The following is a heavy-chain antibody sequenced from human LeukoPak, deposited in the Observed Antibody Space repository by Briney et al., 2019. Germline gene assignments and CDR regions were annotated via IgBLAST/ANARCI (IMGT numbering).Heavy chain of an antibody. CDR3: ASGSPYGDYVGTAFDI. CDR2: ISSSSSTI. CDR1: GFTFSSYS. Sequence: GGSLRLSCAASGFTFSSYSMNWVRQAPGKGLEWVSYISSSSSTIDYADSVKGRFTISRDNAKNSLYLQMNSLRAEDTAVYYCASGSPYGDYVGTAFDIWGQGTMVTVSS. J-gene: IGHJ3*02. D-gene: IGHD4-17*01. V-gene: IGHV3-48*01.